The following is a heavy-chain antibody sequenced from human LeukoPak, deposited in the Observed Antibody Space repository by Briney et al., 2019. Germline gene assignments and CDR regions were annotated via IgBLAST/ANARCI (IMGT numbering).Heavy chain of an antibody. D-gene: IGHD1-1*01. Sequence: VKVSCNASGYTCTGYYIHWVRQAPGQRVEWMVGSNHNSSGTNYSQKFQGGVTITSDTSVSTSDMEASRLRSDDATVYYFAGDWKDGGALDYWGEGTLVAVSS. CDR3: AGDWKDGGALDY. J-gene: IGHJ4*02. CDR1: GYTCTGYY. CDR2: SNHNSSGT. V-gene: IGHV1-2*02.